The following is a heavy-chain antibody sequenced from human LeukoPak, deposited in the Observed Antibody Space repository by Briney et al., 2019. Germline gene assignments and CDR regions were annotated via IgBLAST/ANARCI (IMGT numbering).Heavy chain of an antibody. V-gene: IGHV4-59*01. Sequence: SETLSLTCTVSGGSISNYFWSWIRQPPGKGLQWIGYIYYSGSTNYNPSLKSRVTISVDTSKNQFSLKLRSVTAADTAVYYCARVGYCSGGGCYGLDYWGQGTLVTVSS. J-gene: IGHJ4*02. CDR2: IYYSGST. D-gene: IGHD2-15*01. CDR1: GGSISNYF. CDR3: ARVGYCSGGGCYGLDY.